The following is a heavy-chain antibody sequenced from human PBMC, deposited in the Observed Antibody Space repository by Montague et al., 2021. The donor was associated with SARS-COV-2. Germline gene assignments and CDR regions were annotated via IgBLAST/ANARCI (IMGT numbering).Heavy chain of an antibody. CDR2: IYYSGST. Sequence: SETLSLTCTVSGGSISSSSYYWGWIRQPPGKGLEWIGSIYYSGSTYYNPSLKSRVTISVDTSKNQFSLKLSSVTAADTAVYYCARRGDQLLMVYWFDAWGQGTMVTVSS. J-gene: IGHJ5*02. CDR1: GGSISSSSYY. V-gene: IGHV4-39*01. D-gene: IGHD2-2*01. CDR3: ARRGDQLLMVYWFDA.